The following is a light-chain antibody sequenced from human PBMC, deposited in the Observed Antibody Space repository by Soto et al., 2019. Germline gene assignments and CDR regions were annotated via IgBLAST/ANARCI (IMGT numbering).Light chain of an antibody. CDR2: DDT. Sequence: QSVLTQPPSVSAAPGQTVTISCSGSSSNIGYNYVSWYQQLPGTAPKLLIYDDTKRPSGIPDRFSGSKSGTSATLGITGLQTGDEADYYCGTWDSSLSAYVFGTGTKLTVL. CDR3: GTWDSSLSAYV. V-gene: IGLV1-51*01. J-gene: IGLJ1*01. CDR1: SSNIGYNY.